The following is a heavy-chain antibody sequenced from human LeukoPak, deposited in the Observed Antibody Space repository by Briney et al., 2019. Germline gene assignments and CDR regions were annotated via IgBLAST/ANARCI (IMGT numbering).Heavy chain of an antibody. D-gene: IGHD6-19*01. J-gene: IGHJ4*02. Sequence: GESLKISCEGSGYNFANYWIGWVRQMPGKGLEWMGIIYPGDSETRYSPSFQGQVTISVDKSISTAYLQWSSLKASDTAMYYCASSRRSGWYFDYWGQGTLVTVSS. V-gene: IGHV5-51*01. CDR1: GYNFANYW. CDR3: ASSRRSGWYFDY. CDR2: IYPGDSET.